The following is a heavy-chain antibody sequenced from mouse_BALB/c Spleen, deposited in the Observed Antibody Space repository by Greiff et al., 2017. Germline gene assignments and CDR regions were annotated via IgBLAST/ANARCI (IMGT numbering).Heavy chain of an antibody. J-gene: IGHJ4*01. V-gene: IGHV1S132*01. CDR3: ARSKLTGTMDY. D-gene: IGHD4-1*01. Sequence: QVQLQQSGAELVKPGASVKLSCKTSGYTFTSYWIQWVKQRPGQGLGWIGEIFPGTGTTYYNEKFKGKATLTIDTSSSTAYMQLSSLTSEDSAVYFCARSKLTGTMDYWGQGTSVTVSS. CDR1: GYTFTSYW. CDR2: IFPGTGTT.